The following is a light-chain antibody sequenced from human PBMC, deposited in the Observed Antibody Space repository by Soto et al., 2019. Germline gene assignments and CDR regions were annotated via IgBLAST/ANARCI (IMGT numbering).Light chain of an antibody. Sequence: QSALTQPASVSGSPGQSITISCTGTSSDVGGYNYVSWYQHHPGKAPKLIIDEVSNRPSGVSNRFSGSKSGNTASLTISGLQAEDEADYYCSSYTTSTTLVVFGGGTKVTVL. CDR3: SSYTTSTTLVV. V-gene: IGLV2-14*01. CDR2: EVS. J-gene: IGLJ3*02. CDR1: SSDVGGYNY.